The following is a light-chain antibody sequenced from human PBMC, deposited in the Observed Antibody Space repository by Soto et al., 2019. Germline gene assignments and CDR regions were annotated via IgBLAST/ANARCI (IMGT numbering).Light chain of an antibody. J-gene: IGLJ3*02. CDR1: SSNIGAGYD. CDR3: QSYDSSLSGSKV. CDR2: GDS. V-gene: IGLV1-40*01. Sequence: QAVLTQPRSVSGAPGQRVTISCTGSSSNIGAGYDVHWYQHLPGTAPKLLIYGDSNRPSGVPDRFSGSKSGTSASLAITGLQAEDEADYYCQSYDSSLSGSKVFGGGTKVTVL.